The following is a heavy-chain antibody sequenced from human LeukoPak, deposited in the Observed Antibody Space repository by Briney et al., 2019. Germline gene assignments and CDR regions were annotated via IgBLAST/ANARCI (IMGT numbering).Heavy chain of an antibody. Sequence: ASVKVSCKAFGYAFTSNYMHWVRQAPGQGPEWMGVISPSGGSTTYARKFQGRVTMTRNTSISTAYMELSSLRSEDTAVYYCARGATSYYDSSGYSHSGFDYWGQGTLVTVSS. CDR1: GYAFTSNY. CDR2: ISPSGGST. J-gene: IGHJ4*02. D-gene: IGHD3-22*01. CDR3: ARGATSYYDSSGYSHSGFDY. V-gene: IGHV1-46*01.